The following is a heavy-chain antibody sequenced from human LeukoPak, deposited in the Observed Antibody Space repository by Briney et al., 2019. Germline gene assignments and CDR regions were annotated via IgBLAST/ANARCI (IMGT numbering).Heavy chain of an antibody. V-gene: IGHV3-23*01. J-gene: IGHJ4*02. CDR1: GFIFNSYA. Sequence: PTGGSLRLSCAASGFIFNSYAMTWVRQAPGKGLEWVSVISGSGDKTYYADSVKGRFTISRDNSKNTLYLQMHSLRAEDTAKYYCAKGSHSTGWFYFDYWGQGTLVTVSS. CDR3: AKGSHSTGWFYFDY. CDR2: ISGSGDKT. D-gene: IGHD2/OR15-2a*01.